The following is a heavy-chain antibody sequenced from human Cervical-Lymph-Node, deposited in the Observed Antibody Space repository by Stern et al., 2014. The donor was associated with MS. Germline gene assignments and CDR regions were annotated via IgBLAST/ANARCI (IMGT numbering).Heavy chain of an antibody. V-gene: IGHV4-30-4*01. J-gene: IGHJ4*02. CDR3: SRDADGYSLVFGY. D-gene: IGHD5-24*01. Sequence: LQLQESGPGLVKPSQTLSLTCAVTGGSISSAEYYWSWIRQSPGKGLEWIGYIHYSGTTYYNPSLKSRVTISVDTSKNQFSLKLRSVTAADTAVYYCSRDADGYSLVFGYWGRGTLVTVSS. CDR2: IHYSGTT. CDR1: GGSISSAEYY.